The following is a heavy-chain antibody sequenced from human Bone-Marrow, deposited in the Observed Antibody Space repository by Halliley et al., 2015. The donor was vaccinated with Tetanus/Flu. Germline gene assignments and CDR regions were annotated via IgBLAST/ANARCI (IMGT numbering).Heavy chain of an antibody. J-gene: IGHJ4*02. Sequence: CMGIIYPADSDTNYSPSFQGQVTISVDKSISTVYLQWSRLKTSDTAMYYCARLGLGDYGSFDYWGQGTLVTVSS. V-gene: IGHV5-51*01. CDR3: ARLGLGDYGSFDY. CDR2: IYPADSDT. D-gene: IGHD4-17*01.